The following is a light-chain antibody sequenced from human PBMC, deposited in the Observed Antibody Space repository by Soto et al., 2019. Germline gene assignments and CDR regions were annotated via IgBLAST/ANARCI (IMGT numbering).Light chain of an antibody. Sequence: EIVLTQSPDTLSLSPGERATLSCRTSQSISSTYLAWYQQKPGQAPRPLLYAASARATGIPERFTGSGSGTDFTLTISRLEPEDFAVYYCQHYGTSRRTFGQGTKVDIK. CDR3: QHYGTSRRT. CDR1: QSISSTY. CDR2: AAS. V-gene: IGKV3-20*01. J-gene: IGKJ1*01.